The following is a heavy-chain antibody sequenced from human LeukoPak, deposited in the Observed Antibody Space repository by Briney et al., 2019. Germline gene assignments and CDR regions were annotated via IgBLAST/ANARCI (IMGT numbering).Heavy chain of an antibody. D-gene: IGHD3-10*01. J-gene: IGHJ6*02. V-gene: IGHV3-33*01. Sequence: AGYLSLYCAASGFTFSSYGLHWVRPAPGQGLEWVAVLWYGGSKKYNADSVKGRFTICRDNSKNTLYVQMNSLRDEDTAVYYCARDLVSVLFRGLPYYCYRMDVWGQGTTVTVSS. CDR2: LWYGGSKK. CDR1: GFTFSSYG. CDR3: ARDLVSVLFRGLPYYCYRMDV.